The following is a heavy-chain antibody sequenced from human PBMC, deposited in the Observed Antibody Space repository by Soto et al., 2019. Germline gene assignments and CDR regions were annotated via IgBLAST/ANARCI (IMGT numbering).Heavy chain of an antibody. CDR1: GYSISSGYY. CDR3: ARIRGQPVPK. Sequence: SETLSLTCAVSGYSISSGYYWGWIRQPPGKGLEWIGSIYHSGSTYYNPSLKSRVTISVDTSKNQFSLKLSSVTAADTAVYYCARIRGQPVPKWGQGTLVTVSS. J-gene: IGHJ4*02. D-gene: IGHD6-13*01. V-gene: IGHV4-38-2*01. CDR2: IYHSGST.